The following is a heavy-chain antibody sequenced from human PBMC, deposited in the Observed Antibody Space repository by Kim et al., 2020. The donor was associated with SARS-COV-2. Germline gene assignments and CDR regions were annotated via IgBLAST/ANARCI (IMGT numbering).Heavy chain of an antibody. CDR3: ARSTYYYDSSGYYPSDY. CDR1: GGTFSSYA. CDR2: IIPIFGTA. V-gene: IGHV1-69*13. J-gene: IGHJ4*02. D-gene: IGHD3-22*01. Sequence: SVKVSCKASGGTFSSYAISWVRQAPGQGLEWMGGIIPIFGTANYAQKFQGRVTITADESTSTAYMELSSLRSEDTAVYYCARSTYYYDSSGYYPSDYWGQGTLVTVSS.